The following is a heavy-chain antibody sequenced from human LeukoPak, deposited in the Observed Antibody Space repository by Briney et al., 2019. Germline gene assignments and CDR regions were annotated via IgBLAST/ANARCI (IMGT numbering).Heavy chain of an antibody. CDR1: GITFRSYG. J-gene: IGHJ4*02. CDR3: ATDRATQYFDY. CDR2: IWYDRSNK. Sequence: GGSLRLSCAASGITFRSYGMHWVRQAPGKGLEWVAFIWYDRSNKYYADSVKGRFTIPRDNSRNTLFLQMNSLRAEDTAVYYCATDRATQYFDYWGQGTLVSVSS. D-gene: IGHD2-15*01. V-gene: IGHV3-30*02.